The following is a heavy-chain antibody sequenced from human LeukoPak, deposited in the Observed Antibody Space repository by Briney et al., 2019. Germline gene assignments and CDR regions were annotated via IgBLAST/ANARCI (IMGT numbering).Heavy chain of an antibody. CDR1: GGSISSGSYY. Sequence: PSETLSLTCTVSGGSISSGSYYWSWIRQPAGKGLEWIGRIYTSGSTNYNPSLKSRVTISVDTSKNQFSLKLSSVTAADTAVYYCARDRRITMVRGVGEQNWFDPWGRGTLVTVSS. J-gene: IGHJ5*02. D-gene: IGHD3-10*01. V-gene: IGHV4-61*02. CDR3: ARDRRITMVRGVGEQNWFDP. CDR2: IYTSGST.